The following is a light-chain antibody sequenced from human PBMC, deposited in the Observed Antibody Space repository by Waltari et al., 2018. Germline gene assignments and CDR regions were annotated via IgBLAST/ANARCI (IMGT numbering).Light chain of an antibody. CDR3: AAWDDSISSPRV. CDR1: SSTIGNNY. J-gene: IGLJ3*02. Sequence: QSALSQPPSASGTPAQRITISCSGSSSTIGNNYVYWYQQLPGTAPKLLIYRNNQGASGVPDRLCGSKSATSASLAIRGLRSDDEATYYCAAWDDSISSPRVFGGGTKVTVL. CDR2: RNN. V-gene: IGLV1-47*01.